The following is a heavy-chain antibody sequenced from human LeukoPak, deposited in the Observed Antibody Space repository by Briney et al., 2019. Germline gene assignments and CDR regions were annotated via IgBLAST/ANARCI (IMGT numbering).Heavy chain of an antibody. CDR3: AKEASGNYYGSGSYFGPFDP. J-gene: IGHJ5*02. D-gene: IGHD3-10*01. CDR1: GFSFSIYG. CDR2: ISGSGGST. Sequence: GGSLRLSCAASGFSFSIYGMNWVRQAPGKGLEWVSAISGSGGSTYYADSVKGRFTISRDNSKNTLYLQMNSLRAEDTAVYYCAKEASGNYYGSGSYFGPFDPWGQGTLVTVSS. V-gene: IGHV3-23*01.